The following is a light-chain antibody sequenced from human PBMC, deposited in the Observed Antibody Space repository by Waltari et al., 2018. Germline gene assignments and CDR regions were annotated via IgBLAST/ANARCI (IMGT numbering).Light chain of an antibody. CDR1: QSLGSF. CDR3: QQYKSWPLT. CDR2: GIS. Sequence: EIVMTQSPATLSVSPGERVTLSCRASQSLGSFLAWYQQKLGQAPRLLISGISTRATGIPARFSGSGSGTDFTLTISSLESEDFAVYYCQQYKSWPLTFGPGTKADIK. V-gene: IGKV3-15*01. J-gene: IGKJ3*01.